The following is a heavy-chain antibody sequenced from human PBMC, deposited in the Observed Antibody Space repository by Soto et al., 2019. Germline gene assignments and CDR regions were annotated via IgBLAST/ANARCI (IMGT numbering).Heavy chain of an antibody. D-gene: IGHD3-10*01. V-gene: IGHV4-34*01. CDR2: INHSGST. Sequence: SETLSLTCAVYGGSFSGYYWSWIRQPPGKGLEWIGEINHSGSTNYNPSLKSRVTISVDTSKNQFSLKLSSVTAADTAVYYCARGPPDVWFGEFDYYYYGMDVWGQGTTVTVSS. CDR3: ARGPPDVWFGEFDYYYYGMDV. CDR1: GGSFSGYY. J-gene: IGHJ6*02.